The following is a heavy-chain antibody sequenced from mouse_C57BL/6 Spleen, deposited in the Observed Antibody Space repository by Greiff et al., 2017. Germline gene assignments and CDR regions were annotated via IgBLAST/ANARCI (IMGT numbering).Heavy chain of an antibody. CDR2: IDPENGDT. D-gene: IGHD2-10*02. CDR3: TTLEEGGFAY. V-gene: IGHV14-4*01. J-gene: IGHJ3*01. Sequence: VHVKQSGAELVRPGASVKLSCTASGFNIKDDYMHWVKQRPEQGLEWIGWIDPENGDTEYASKFQGKATITADTSSNTAYLQLSSLTSEDTAVYYCTTLEEGGFAYWGQGTLVTVSA. CDR1: GFNIKDDY.